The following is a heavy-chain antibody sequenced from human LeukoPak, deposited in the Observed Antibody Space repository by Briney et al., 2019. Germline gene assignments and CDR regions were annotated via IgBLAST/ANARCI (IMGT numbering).Heavy chain of an antibody. D-gene: IGHD2-15*01. CDR2: IIPILGIA. CDR3: ARGQGYCSGGSCYSYYYYGMDV. Sequence: SEKVSCKASGGTFSSYAISWVRQAPGQGLEWMGRIIPILGIANYAQKFQGRVTITADKSTSTAYMELSSLRSEDTAVYYCARGQGYCSGGSCYSYYYYGMDVWGQGTTVTVSS. J-gene: IGHJ6*02. V-gene: IGHV1-69*04. CDR1: GGTFSSYA.